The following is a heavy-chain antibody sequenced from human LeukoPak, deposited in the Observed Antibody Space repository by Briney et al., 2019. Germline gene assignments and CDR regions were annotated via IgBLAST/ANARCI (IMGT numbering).Heavy chain of an antibody. Sequence: GGSLRLSCAASGFTFTSSNMNWVRQAPGKGLEWVSSISSRSSFTYYADLVKGRFTISRDNAKHSLYLQMSSLRAEDTAVYYCARNDYGDWFDPWGQGTLVTVSS. V-gene: IGHV3-21*06. D-gene: IGHD4-17*01. J-gene: IGHJ5*02. CDR2: ISSRSSFT. CDR3: ARNDYGDWFDP. CDR1: GFTFTSSN.